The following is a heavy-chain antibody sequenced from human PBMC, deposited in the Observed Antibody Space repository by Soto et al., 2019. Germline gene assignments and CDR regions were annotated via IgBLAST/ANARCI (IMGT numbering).Heavy chain of an antibody. CDR2: ISAYNGNT. V-gene: IGHV1-18*01. D-gene: IGHD5-18*01. CDR3: ARDPSWIQLTNWFDP. Sequence: QVQLVQSGAEVKKPGASVKVSCKASGYTFTSYGISWVRQAPGQGLEWMGWISAYNGNTNYAQKLQGRVTMTTDRSTSTAYMEVRSLRSDDTAVYYCARDPSWIQLTNWFDPWGQGTLVTVSS. J-gene: IGHJ5*02. CDR1: GYTFTSYG.